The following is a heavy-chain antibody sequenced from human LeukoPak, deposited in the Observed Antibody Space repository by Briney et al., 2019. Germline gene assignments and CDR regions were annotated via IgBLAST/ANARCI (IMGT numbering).Heavy chain of an antibody. D-gene: IGHD6-13*01. CDR3: ARDVAAAGTGYMDV. J-gene: IGHJ6*03. Sequence: SETLSLTCTVSGGSISSYYWSWIRQPPGKGLEWIGYIYYSGSTNYNPSLKSRVTISVDTSKNQFSLKLSSVTAADTAVYYCARDVAAAGTGYMDVWGKGTTVTVSS. CDR2: IYYSGST. V-gene: IGHV4-59*01. CDR1: GGSISSYY.